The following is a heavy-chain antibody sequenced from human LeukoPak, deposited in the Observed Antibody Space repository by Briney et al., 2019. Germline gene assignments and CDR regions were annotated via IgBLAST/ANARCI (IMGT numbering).Heavy chain of an antibody. CDR2: IYYSGST. D-gene: IGHD3-3*01. V-gene: IGHV4-39*01. CDR1: GGSISSSSYY. J-gene: IGHJ4*02. Sequence: PSETLSLTCTVSGGSISSSSYYWGWIRQPPGKGLEWIGSIYYSGSTYYNPSLKSRVTISVDTSKNQFSLKLSSVTAADTAAYYCARHRGVEWFADYWGQGTLVTVSS. CDR3: ARHRGVEWFADY.